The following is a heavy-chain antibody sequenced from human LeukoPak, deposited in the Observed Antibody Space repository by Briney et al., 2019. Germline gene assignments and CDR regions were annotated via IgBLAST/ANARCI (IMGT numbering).Heavy chain of an antibody. CDR3: ANLAVAGIFDY. CDR1: GFSFSIYA. V-gene: IGHV3-30*04. CDR2: ISYDGSNK. J-gene: IGHJ4*02. Sequence: GSLRLSCAASGFSFSIYAMHRVRQAPGKGLEWVAVISYDGSNKYYADSVRGRFTISRDNSKNTLYLQMNSLRAEDTAVYYCANLAVAGIFDYWGQGTLVTVSS. D-gene: IGHD6-19*01.